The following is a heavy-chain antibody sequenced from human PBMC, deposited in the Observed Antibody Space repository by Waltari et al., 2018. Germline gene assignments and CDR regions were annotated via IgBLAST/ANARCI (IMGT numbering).Heavy chain of an antibody. Sequence: QVQLQQWGAGLLKPSETMSLTCAVYGGSFSRYYWSWTRPPPGKGLEWIGEINHSGSTNYNPSLKSRVTISVDTSKNQFSLKLSSVTAADTAVYYCARGGRLITMIVAARFWFDPWGQGTLVTVSS. CDR2: INHSGST. CDR3: ARGGRLITMIVAARFWFDP. D-gene: IGHD3-22*01. V-gene: IGHV4-34*01. CDR1: GGSFSRYY. J-gene: IGHJ5*02.